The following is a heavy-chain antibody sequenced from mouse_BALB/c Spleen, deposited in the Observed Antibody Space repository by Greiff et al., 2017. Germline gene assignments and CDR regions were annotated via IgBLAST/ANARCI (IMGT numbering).Heavy chain of an antibody. V-gene: IGHV14-3*02. CDR1: GFNIKDTY. Sequence: VQLQQSGAELVKPGASVKLSCTASGFNIKDTYMHWVKQRPEQGLEWIGRIDPANGNTKYDPKFQGKATITADTSSNTAYLKLSSLTSEDTAVYYGATISTVVDWYFDVWGEGTTVTVSS. D-gene: IGHD1-1*01. J-gene: IGHJ1*01. CDR2: IDPANGNT. CDR3: ATISTVVDWYFDV.